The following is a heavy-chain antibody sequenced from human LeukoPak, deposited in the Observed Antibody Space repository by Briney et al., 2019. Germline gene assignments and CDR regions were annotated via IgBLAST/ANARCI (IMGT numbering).Heavy chain of an antibody. J-gene: IGHJ6*02. V-gene: IGHV4-61*01. Sequence: SETLSLTCTVSGGSVSSGSYYWSWIRQPPGKGLEWIGYIYYSGSTNYNPSLKSRVTISVDTSKNQFSLKLSSVTAADTAVYYCASLYSSSWYVSYYYYYGMDVWGQGTTVTVSS. CDR2: IYYSGST. CDR3: ASLYSSSWYVSYYYYYGMDV. CDR1: GGSVSSGSYY. D-gene: IGHD6-13*01.